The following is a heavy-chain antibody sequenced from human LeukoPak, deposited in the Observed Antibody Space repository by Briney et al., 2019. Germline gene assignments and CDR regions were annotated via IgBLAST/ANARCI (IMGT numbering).Heavy chain of an antibody. CDR3: ARGATTDYDSSGYYGY. V-gene: IGHV1-69*04. D-gene: IGHD3-22*01. Sequence: EASVKVSCNASGGTFSSYAISWVRQAPGQGLEWMGRIIPILGIANYAQKFQGRVTITADKSTSTAYMELSSLRSEDTAVYYCARGATTDYDSSGYYGYWGQGTLVTVSS. CDR2: IIPILGIA. CDR1: GGTFSSYA. J-gene: IGHJ4*02.